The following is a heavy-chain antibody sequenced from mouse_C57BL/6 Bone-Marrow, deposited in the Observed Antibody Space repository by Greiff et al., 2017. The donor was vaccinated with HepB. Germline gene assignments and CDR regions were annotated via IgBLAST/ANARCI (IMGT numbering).Heavy chain of an antibody. D-gene: IGHD4-1*01. CDR1: GFTFSDYG. Sequence: DVMLVESGGGLVKPGGSLKLSCAASGFTFSDYGMHWVRQAPEKGLEWVAYISSGSSTIYYADTVKGRFTISRDNAKNTLFLQMTSLRSEDTAMYYCATSPLNWDWFAYWGQGTLVTVSA. J-gene: IGHJ3*01. V-gene: IGHV5-17*01. CDR3: ATSPLNWDWFAY. CDR2: ISSGSSTI.